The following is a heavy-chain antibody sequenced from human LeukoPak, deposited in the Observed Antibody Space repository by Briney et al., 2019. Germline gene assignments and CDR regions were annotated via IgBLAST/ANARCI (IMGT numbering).Heavy chain of an antibody. D-gene: IGHD6-19*01. Sequence: SETLSLTCAVYGGSFSGYYWSWIRQPPGKGLEWIGEINHSGSTNYNPSLKSRVTISVDTSKNQFSLKLSSVTAADTAVYYCARRIYSSGWTDHDYWGQGTLVTVSS. CDR3: ARRIYSSGWTDHDY. V-gene: IGHV4-34*01. CDR1: GGSFSGYY. J-gene: IGHJ4*02. CDR2: INHSGST.